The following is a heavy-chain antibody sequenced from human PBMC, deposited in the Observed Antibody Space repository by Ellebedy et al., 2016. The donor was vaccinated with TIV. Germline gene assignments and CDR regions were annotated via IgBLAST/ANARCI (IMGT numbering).Heavy chain of an antibody. D-gene: IGHD3-22*01. CDR2: INYGGTNT. J-gene: IGHJ4*02. CDR3: ARGYFDSGAHYLFDH. V-gene: IGHV3-74*01. CDR1: RFTFSSYY. Sequence: GGSLRLXXAASRFTFSSYYMHWVRQAPGKGLVWVSYINYGGTNTNYADSVKGRFTISRDDVKNTLYLQMNDLRVEDTAVYYCARGYFDSGAHYLFDHWGQGTLVTVSS.